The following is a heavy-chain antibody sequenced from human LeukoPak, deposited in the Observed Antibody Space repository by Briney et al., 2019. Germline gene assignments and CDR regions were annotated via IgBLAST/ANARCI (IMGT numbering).Heavy chain of an antibody. J-gene: IGHJ4*02. CDR2: IYYSGTA. Sequence: PSETLSLTCTVSGGSISSGGYYWSWVRQHPEKGLEWIGYIYYSGTAYYNPSLKSRVTMSVDTSKNQFSLKLSSVTAADTAVYYCARVVCSGGSCYRRGLIYFDYWGQGTLVTVSS. D-gene: IGHD2-15*01. CDR3: ARVVCSGGSCYRRGLIYFDY. CDR1: GGSISSGGYY. V-gene: IGHV4-31*03.